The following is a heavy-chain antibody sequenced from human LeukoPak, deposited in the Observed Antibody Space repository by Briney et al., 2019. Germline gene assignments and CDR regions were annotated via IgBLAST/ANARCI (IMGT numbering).Heavy chain of an antibody. J-gene: IGHJ4*02. CDR1: GYTFTSYG. CDR3: ARWVRGRYSGSYYPDY. V-gene: IGHV1-18*01. D-gene: IGHD1-26*01. Sequence: ASVKVSCKASGYTFTSYGISLVRQAPGQGLEWMGWISAYNGNTNYAQKLQGRVTMTTDTATSTAYMELRSLRSDDTAVYYCARWVRGRYSGSYYPDYWGQGTLVTVSS. CDR2: ISAYNGNT.